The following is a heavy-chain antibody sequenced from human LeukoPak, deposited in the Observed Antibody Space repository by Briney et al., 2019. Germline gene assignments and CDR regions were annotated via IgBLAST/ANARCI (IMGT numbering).Heavy chain of an antibody. D-gene: IGHD1-26*01. J-gene: IGHJ4*02. CDR3: AKGGKWDVTPFDY. CDR1: GFTFTTYA. CDR2: ISGNGGRT. V-gene: IGHV3-23*01. Sequence: GGSLRLSCTASGFTFTTYAMSWVRQAPGKGLEWVSTISGNGGRTYYEDSVKGRFTISRDNSKNTLYLQVNSLRAEDTAVYYCAKGGKWDVTPFDYWGQGTLVTVSS.